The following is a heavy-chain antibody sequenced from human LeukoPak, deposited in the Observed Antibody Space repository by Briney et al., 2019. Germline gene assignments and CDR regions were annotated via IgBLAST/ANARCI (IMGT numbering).Heavy chain of an antibody. D-gene: IGHD3-16*01. J-gene: IGHJ5*02. V-gene: IGHV4-39*07. Sequence: PSETLSLTCTVSGGSISSSSYYWGWIRQPPGKGLEWIGSIYYSGSTYYNPSLKSRVTISVDTSKNQFSLKLSSVTAADTAVYYCAREEAYGGFDPWGQGTLVTVSS. CDR3: AREEAYGGFDP. CDR2: IYYSGST. CDR1: GGSISSSSYY.